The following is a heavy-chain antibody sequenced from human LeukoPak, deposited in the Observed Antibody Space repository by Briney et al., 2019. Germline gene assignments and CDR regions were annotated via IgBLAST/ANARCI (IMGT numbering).Heavy chain of an antibody. D-gene: IGHD1-26*01. CDR2: IYYSGST. Sequence: SETLSLTCTVSGGSISSYYWSWLRQPPGKGLEWIGYIYYSGSTNYNPSLKSRVTISVDTSKNQFSLKLSSVTAADTAVYYCARDREQTSWNWFDPWGQGTLVTVSS. J-gene: IGHJ5*02. V-gene: IGHV4-59*12. CDR1: GGSISSYY. CDR3: ARDREQTSWNWFDP.